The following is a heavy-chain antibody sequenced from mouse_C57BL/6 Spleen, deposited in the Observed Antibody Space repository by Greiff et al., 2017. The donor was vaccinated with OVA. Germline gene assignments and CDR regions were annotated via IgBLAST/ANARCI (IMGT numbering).Heavy chain of an antibody. V-gene: IGHV1-82*01. CDR2: IYPGDGDT. CDR1: GYAFSSSW. D-gene: IGHD3-2*02. J-gene: IGHJ3*01. CDR3: ARWETAQATAWFAY. Sequence: VKLVESGPELVKPGASVKISCKASGYAFSSSWMNWVKQRPGKGLEWIGRIYPGDGDTNYNGKFKGKATLTADKSSSTAYMQLSSLTSEDSAVYFCARWETAQATAWFAYWGQGTLVTVSA.